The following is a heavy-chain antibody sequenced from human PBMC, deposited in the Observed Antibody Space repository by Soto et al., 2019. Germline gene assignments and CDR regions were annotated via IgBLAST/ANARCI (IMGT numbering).Heavy chain of an antibody. CDR1: GFTFGRYS. CDR2: ISSSSYI. J-gene: IGHJ6*02. V-gene: IGHV3-21*01. Sequence: PXXSLRLCFAASGFTFGRYSMHWVRQAPGKGLEWVSSISSSSYIYYADSVKGRFTISRDNAKNSLYLQMNSMRAEDTAVYYCARIHYYYYGMDVWGQGTTVTVSS. CDR3: ARIHYYYYGMDV.